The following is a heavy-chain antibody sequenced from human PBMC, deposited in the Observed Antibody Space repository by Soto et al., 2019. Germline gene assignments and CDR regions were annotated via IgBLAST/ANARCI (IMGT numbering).Heavy chain of an antibody. CDR1: GDPITWSY. Sequence: KTSETLSLTCSVSGDPITWSYWSWIRQPVGKGLEWIGRIYTRGSPNYNPSLKSRVTMSVDTSTNQFSLKLRSVTPADTAVYYCARSPIMGVEVAGHFDNWGQGTLVTVSS. D-gene: IGHD3-16*01. V-gene: IGHV4-4*07. CDR2: IYTRGSP. J-gene: IGHJ4*02. CDR3: ARSPIMGVEVAGHFDN.